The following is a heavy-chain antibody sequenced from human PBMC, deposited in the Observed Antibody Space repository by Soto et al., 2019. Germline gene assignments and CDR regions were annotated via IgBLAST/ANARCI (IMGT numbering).Heavy chain of an antibody. D-gene: IGHD2-15*01. V-gene: IGHV3-74*01. CDR3: VRTSLVVAVATREDF. CDR1: GFTFSNYW. Sequence: EVQLVESGGGLVQPGESLRLSCAASGFTFSNYWMHWVRQAPGKGLVWVSRIDSDGSRITYADFVKGRFTSSRDNAKNTVYVHMNSLTAEDTAVYYCVRTSLVVAVATREDFWGQGTLVTVSS. CDR2: IDSDGSRI. J-gene: IGHJ4*02.